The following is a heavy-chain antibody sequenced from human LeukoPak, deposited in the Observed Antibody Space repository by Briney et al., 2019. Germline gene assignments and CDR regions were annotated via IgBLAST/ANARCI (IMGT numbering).Heavy chain of an antibody. J-gene: IGHJ5*02. V-gene: IGHV3-21*01. Sequence: PGGSLTLSCAASGFSLSSYDMNWVRQAPGKGLEWVSSISTSSTFIYYTYSVKGRFTISRDNAKNSLYLQMNSLSAEDTAVYYCARADCSSSTCYLRSSWFDPWGQGTLVTVPS. D-gene: IGHD2/OR15-2a*01. CDR3: ARADCSSSTCYLRSSWFDP. CDR2: ISTSSTFI. CDR1: GFSLSSYD.